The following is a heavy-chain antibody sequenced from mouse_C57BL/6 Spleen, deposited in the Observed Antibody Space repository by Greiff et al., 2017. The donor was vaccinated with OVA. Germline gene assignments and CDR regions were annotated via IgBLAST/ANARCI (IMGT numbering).Heavy chain of an antibody. CDR2: IYPRSGNT. D-gene: IGHD2-4*01. CDR1: GYTFTSYG. Sequence: QVQLKQSGAELARPGASVKLSCKASGYTFTSYGISWVKQRTGQGLEWIGEIYPRSGNTYYNEKFKGKATLTADKSSSTAYMELRSLTSEDSAVYFCARSEGLDYWGQGTTLTVSS. CDR3: ARSEGLDY. J-gene: IGHJ2*01. V-gene: IGHV1-81*01.